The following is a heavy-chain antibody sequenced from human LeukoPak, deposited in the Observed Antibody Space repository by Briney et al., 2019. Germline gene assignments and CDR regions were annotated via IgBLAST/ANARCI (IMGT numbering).Heavy chain of an antibody. J-gene: IGHJ4*02. CDR1: GFTFSTHS. V-gene: IGHV3-21*01. Sequence: GSLRLSCAASGFTFSTHSMNWVRQAPGKGLEWVSSISSSGSYIYYADSVKGRFNIFRDHAKTSLYLQMDSLRAEDTAVYYCARDSYDSSGYLDYWGQGTLVTVSS. CDR2: ISSSGSYI. CDR3: ARDSYDSSGYLDY. D-gene: IGHD3-22*01.